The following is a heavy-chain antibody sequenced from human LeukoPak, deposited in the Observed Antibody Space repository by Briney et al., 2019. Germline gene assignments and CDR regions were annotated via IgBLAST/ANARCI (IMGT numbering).Heavy chain of an antibody. CDR3: ARPYGSGHYDY. D-gene: IGHD3-22*01. J-gene: IGHJ4*02. CDR2: IDSSSSTI. Sequence: GGSLRLSCAAAGFTPSTYSMNWVRPAPGKGLEWGSYIDSSSSTIYYTDSVKGRFTISRDTAKNSLYMRIKSPREPSTGLYFRARPYGSGHYDYWGQGTLVTVSS. V-gene: IGHV3-48*01. CDR1: GFTPSTYS.